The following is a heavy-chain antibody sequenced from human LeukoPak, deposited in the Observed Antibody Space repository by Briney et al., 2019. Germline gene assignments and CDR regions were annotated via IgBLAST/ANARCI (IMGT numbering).Heavy chain of an antibody. CDR1: GFTFSSYS. J-gene: IGHJ5*02. V-gene: IGHV3-21*04. CDR3: AHPTEYSSSWCGNWFDP. CDR2: ISSSSSYI. Sequence: GGSLRLSCAASGFTFSSYSMNWVRQAPGKGLEWVSSISSSSSYIYYADSVKGRFTISRDNAKNSLYLQMNSLRAEDTAVYYCAHPTEYSSSWCGNWFDPWGQGTLVTVSS. D-gene: IGHD6-13*01.